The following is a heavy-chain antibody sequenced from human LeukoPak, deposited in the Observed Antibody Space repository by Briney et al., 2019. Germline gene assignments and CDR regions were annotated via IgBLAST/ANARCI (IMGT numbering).Heavy chain of an antibody. CDR2: IKNKNTGETT. J-gene: IGHJ4*02. CDR3: TRAIGGGRDPDFDY. D-gene: IGHD2-15*01. V-gene: IGHV3-15*01. CDR1: GFTFSDAW. Sequence: GGSLRLSCAAPGFTFSDAWMSWVRQAPGKGLEWVGRIKNKNTGETTDYAAPVKGRFTISRDDSKNTLYLQMNSLKSEDTAVYYCTRAIGGGRDPDFDYWGQGTLVTVSS.